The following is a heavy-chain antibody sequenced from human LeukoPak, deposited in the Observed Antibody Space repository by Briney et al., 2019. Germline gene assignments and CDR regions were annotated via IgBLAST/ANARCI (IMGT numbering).Heavy chain of an antibody. J-gene: IGHJ4*02. CDR1: GYTFTSYG. CDR2: ISAYNGNT. V-gene: IGHV1-18*01. D-gene: IGHD3-22*01. CDR3: ARTEYYYDSSGEFDY. Sequence: ASVKVSCKASGYTFTSYGISWVRQAPGQGLEWIGWISAYNGNTNYAQRLQGRVTMTTDTSTSTAYMELRSLRSDDTAVYYCARTEYYYDSSGEFDYWGQGTLVTVSS.